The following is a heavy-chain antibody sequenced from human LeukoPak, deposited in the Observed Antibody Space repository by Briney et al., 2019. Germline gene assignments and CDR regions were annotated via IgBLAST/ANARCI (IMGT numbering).Heavy chain of an antibody. J-gene: IGHJ2*01. D-gene: IGHD3-22*01. CDR2: IYHSGST. Sequence: SETLSLTCAVSGVSISSGGYSWSWIRQPPGKGLEWIGYIYHSGSTYYNPSLKSRVTISVDRSKNQFSLKLSSVTAADTAVYYCARGVITLRGYFDLWGRGTLVTVSS. CDR1: GVSISSGGYS. V-gene: IGHV4-30-2*01. CDR3: ARGVITLRGYFDL.